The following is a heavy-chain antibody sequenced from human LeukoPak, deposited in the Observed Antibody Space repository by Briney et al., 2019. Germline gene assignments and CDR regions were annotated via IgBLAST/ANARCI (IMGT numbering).Heavy chain of an antibody. CDR2: ISSSSSYI. V-gene: IGHV3-21*01. CDR1: GFTFSSYS. Sequence: PGGSLRLSCAASGFTFSSYSMNWVRQAPGKGLEWVSSISSSSSYIYYADSVKGRFTISRDNAKNSLYLQMNSLRAEDTAVYNCARDETIMITFGAEPPFDDWGQGTLVTVSS. J-gene: IGHJ4*02. CDR3: ARDETIMITFGAEPPFDD. D-gene: IGHD3-16*01.